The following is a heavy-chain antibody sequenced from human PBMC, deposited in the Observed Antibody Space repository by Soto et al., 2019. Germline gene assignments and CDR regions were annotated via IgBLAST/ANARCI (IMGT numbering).Heavy chain of an antibody. V-gene: IGHV3-30*18. CDR2: ISYDGSNK. Sequence: QVQLVESGGGVVQPGMSLRLSCAASGFTFSSYGMHWFRQAPGKGLEWVAVISYDGSNKYYADSGKGRFTISRDNSKNTRYLQMYSLRAEDTAVYYCANDGLRGGGSCYSSGCYYYMDVCGKGTTVTVSS. D-gene: IGHD2-15*01. CDR3: ANDGLRGGGSCYSSGCYYYMDV. CDR1: GFTFSSYG. J-gene: IGHJ6*03.